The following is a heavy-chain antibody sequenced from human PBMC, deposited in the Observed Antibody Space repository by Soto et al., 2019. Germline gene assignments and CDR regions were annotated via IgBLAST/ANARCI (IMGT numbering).Heavy chain of an antibody. Sequence: QVQLQESGPGLVKPSQTLSLTCTVSGGSISSGGYYWSWIRQHPGKGLEWIGYIYYSWSTYYNPSLRRRVTLPVDTSKNQSYLKLSAVTAADTAVYYCARSGKNVLRYFDWFIDYWGQGTLVTVSS. CDR2: IYYSWST. CDR1: GGSISSGGYY. CDR3: ARSGKNVLRYFDWFIDY. J-gene: IGHJ4*02. D-gene: IGHD3-9*01. V-gene: IGHV4-31*03.